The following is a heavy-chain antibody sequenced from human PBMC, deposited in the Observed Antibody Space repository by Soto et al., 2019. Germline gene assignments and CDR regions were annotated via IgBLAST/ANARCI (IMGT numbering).Heavy chain of an antibody. Sequence: PSETLSLTCAVYGGSFSGYYWSWIRQPPGKGLEWIGEINHSGSTNYNPSLKSRVTISVDTSKNQFSLKLSSVTAADTAVYYCARPRRDGYNYPRGSFDYWGQGTLVTVSS. V-gene: IGHV4-34*01. CDR1: GGSFSGYY. CDR2: INHSGST. CDR3: ARPRRDGYNYPRGSFDY. D-gene: IGHD5-12*01. J-gene: IGHJ4*02.